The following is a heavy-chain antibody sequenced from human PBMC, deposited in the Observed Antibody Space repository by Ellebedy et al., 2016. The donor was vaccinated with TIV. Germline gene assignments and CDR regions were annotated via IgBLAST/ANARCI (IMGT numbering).Heavy chain of an antibody. J-gene: IGHJ3*01. CDR1: GGPVSRRSYY. D-gene: IGHD4-23*01. Sequence: SETLSLXCTVSGGPVSRRSYYSSWIRQSLGKGLEWIGYIYSSGSTKYNPSLKSRLTISADTSKKHFSLKLNSATAADTAMYYCTYGINSDAFDVWGHGTMVTVSS. CDR2: IYSSGST. V-gene: IGHV4-61*03. CDR3: TYGINSDAFDV.